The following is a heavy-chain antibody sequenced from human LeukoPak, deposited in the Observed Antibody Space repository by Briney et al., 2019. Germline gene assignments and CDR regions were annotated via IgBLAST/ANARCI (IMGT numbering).Heavy chain of an antibody. CDR3: ATLGEYYDSSGYYYN. V-gene: IGHV4-34*01. J-gene: IGHJ4*02. CDR1: GGSFSGYY. Sequence: ASETLSLTCAVYGGSFSGYYWSWIRQPPGKGLEWIGEINHSGSTNYNPPLKSRVTISVDTSKSQFSLKLTSVTAADTAVYYCATLGEYYDSSGYYYNWGQGTLVTVSS. CDR2: INHSGST. D-gene: IGHD3-22*01.